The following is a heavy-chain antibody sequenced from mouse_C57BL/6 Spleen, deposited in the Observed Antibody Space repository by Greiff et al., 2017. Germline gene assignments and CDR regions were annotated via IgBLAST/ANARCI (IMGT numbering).Heavy chain of an antibody. D-gene: IGHD2-3*01. V-gene: IGHV3-6*01. CDR3: ARDQGYEGYFDY. Sequence: VQLQQSGPGLVKPSQSLSLTCSVTGYSITSGYYWNWIRQFPGNKLEWMGYISYDGSNNYNPSLKNRISITRDTSKNQFFLKLNSVTTEDTATYYCARDQGYEGYFDYWGQGTTLTVSS. J-gene: IGHJ2*01. CDR2: ISYDGSN. CDR1: GYSITSGYY.